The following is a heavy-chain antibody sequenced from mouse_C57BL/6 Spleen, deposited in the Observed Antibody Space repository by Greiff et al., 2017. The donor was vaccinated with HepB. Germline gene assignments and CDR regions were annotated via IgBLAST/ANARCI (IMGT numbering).Heavy chain of an antibody. V-gene: IGHV1-26*01. Sequence: EVQLQQSGPELVKPGASVKISCKASGYTFTDYYMNWVKQSHGKSLEWIGDINPNNGGTSYNQKFKGKATLTVDKSSSTAYMELRSLTSEDSAVYYCARDDRPRGFAYWGQGTLVTVSA. J-gene: IGHJ3*01. D-gene: IGHD2-12*01. CDR1: GYTFTDYY. CDR3: ARDDRPRGFAY. CDR2: INPNNGGT.